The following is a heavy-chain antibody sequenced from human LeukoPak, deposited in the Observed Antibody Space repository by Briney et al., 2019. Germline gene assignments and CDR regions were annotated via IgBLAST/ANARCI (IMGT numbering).Heavy chain of an antibody. J-gene: IGHJ6*02. D-gene: IGHD6-13*01. Sequence: GGSLRLSCAASGFTFSSYAMSWVRQAPGKGLEWVSAISGSGGSTYYADSVKGRFTISRGNSKNTLYLQMNSLRAEDTAVYYCAKLTGYSSSWYRPYGMDVWGQGTTVTVSS. CDR1: GFTFSSYA. V-gene: IGHV3-23*01. CDR2: ISGSGGST. CDR3: AKLTGYSSSWYRPYGMDV.